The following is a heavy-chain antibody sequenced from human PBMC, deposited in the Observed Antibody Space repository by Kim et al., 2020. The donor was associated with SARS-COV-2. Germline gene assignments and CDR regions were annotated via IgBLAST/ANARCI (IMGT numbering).Heavy chain of an antibody. J-gene: IGHJ5*02. CDR2: IYYSGST. V-gene: IGHV4-59*08. CDR3: ARLTNGFDP. CDR1: GGSISGHY. Sequence: SETLSLTCTVSGGSISGHYWSWIRKPPGKGLEWIGYIYYSGSTNYNPSLKSRVTISLDTSKNQFSLRLSSVTAADTAVYYCARLTNGFDPWGQGTLVTVSS.